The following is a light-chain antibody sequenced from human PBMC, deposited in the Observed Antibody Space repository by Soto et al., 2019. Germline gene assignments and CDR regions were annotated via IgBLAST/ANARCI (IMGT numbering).Light chain of an antibody. CDR3: QQYYNILGT. V-gene: IGKV4-1*01. CDR2: WAS. CDR1: QSILYSSSNNNY. Sequence: DIVMTQSPDSLAVSLGERATINCKSSQSILYSSSNNNYLAWYQQKPGQPPKLLIYWASTRASGVPDRFSGSGSGTDFTLNISSLQAEDVAVYYCQQYYNILGTFGQGTKVEIK. J-gene: IGKJ1*01.